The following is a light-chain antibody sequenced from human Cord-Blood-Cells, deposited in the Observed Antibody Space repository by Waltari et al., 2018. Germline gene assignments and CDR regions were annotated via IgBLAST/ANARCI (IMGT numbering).Light chain of an antibody. CDR1: QSVSSN. CDR2: GAS. Sequence: EIVMTQSPATLSVSPGERATLSCRASQSVSSNLAWYQQKPGKAPRLLLYGASTRATGIPARFSGSGSGTEFTLTISSLQSEDFAVYYCQQYNNWPPFTFGPGTKVDIK. CDR3: QQYNNWPPFT. J-gene: IGKJ3*01. V-gene: IGKV3-15*01.